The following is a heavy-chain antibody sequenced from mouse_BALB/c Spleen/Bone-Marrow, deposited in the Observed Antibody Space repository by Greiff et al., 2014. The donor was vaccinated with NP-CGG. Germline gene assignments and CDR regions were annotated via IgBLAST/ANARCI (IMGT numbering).Heavy chain of an antibody. D-gene: IGHD2-14*01. V-gene: IGHV1-7*01. Sequence: QVQLQQPGAELAKPGASVKMSCKASGYTFTSYWMHWVKQRPGQGLEWIGYINPSTGYTEYNQKFKDKATLTADKSSSTAYMQLSSLTSEDSAVYYCAREKVLRNSFAYWGQGTLVTVSA. CDR1: GYTFTSYW. CDR3: AREKVLRNSFAY. CDR2: INPSTGYT. J-gene: IGHJ3*01.